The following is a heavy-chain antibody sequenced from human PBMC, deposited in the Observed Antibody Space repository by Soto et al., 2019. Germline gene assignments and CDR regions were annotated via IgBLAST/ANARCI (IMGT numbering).Heavy chain of an antibody. J-gene: IGHJ5*02. D-gene: IGHD1-1*01. CDR2: MNPNSGNT. V-gene: IGHV1-8*01. Sequence: GASVKVSCKASGYTFTSYDINWVRQATGQGLEWMGWMNPNSGNTGYAQKFQGRVTMTRNTSTSTAYMELSSLRSEDTAVYYCARDFGTPGVRWFDPWGQGTLVTVSS. CDR1: GYTFTSYD. CDR3: ARDFGTPGVRWFDP.